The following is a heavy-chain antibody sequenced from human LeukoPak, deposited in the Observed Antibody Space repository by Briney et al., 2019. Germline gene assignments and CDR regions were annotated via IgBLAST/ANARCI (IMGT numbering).Heavy chain of an antibody. CDR2: ISYDGSNK. CDR3: ARDMIEDSSSSGVADY. Sequence: GGSLRLSCAASGFTVSTNYMSWVRQAPGKGLEWVAVISYDGSNKYYADSVKGRFTISRDNSKNTLYLQMNSLRAEDTAVYYCARDMIEDSSSSGVADYWGRGTLVTVSS. J-gene: IGHJ4*02. V-gene: IGHV3-30*03. CDR1: GFTVSTNY. D-gene: IGHD6-6*01.